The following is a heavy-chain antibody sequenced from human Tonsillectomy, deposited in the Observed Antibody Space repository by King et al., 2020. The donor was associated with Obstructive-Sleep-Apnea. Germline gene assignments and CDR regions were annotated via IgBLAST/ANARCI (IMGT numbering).Heavy chain of an antibody. Sequence: QLKESGPGLVKPSQTLSLTCTVSGGSISSGDYYWSWIRQPPGKGLEWIGYIYYSGSTSYNPSLKSRLTISADTSKNQFSLKLSSVTAADTAVYYCARSDYFDTSGYLVWGQGTLVTVSS. J-gene: IGHJ4*02. CDR3: ARSDYFDTSGYLV. D-gene: IGHD3-22*01. CDR1: GGSISSGDYY. V-gene: IGHV4-30-4*01. CDR2: IYYSGST.